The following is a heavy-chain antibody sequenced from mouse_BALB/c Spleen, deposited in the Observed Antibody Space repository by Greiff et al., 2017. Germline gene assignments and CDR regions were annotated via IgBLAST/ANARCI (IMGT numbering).Heavy chain of an antibody. Sequence: VQLQQSGPELVKPGASVKISCKASGYSFTGYFMNWVMQSHGKSLEWIGRINPYNGDTFYNQKFKGKATLTVDKSSSTAHMELRSLASEDSAVYYCARFYYGSSWYFDVWGAGTTVTVSS. CDR2: INPYNGDT. J-gene: IGHJ1*01. CDR1: GYSFTGYF. D-gene: IGHD1-1*01. V-gene: IGHV1-20*02. CDR3: ARFYYGSSWYFDV.